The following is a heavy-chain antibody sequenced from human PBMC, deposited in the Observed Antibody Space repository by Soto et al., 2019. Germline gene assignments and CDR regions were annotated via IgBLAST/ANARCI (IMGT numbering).Heavy chain of an antibody. J-gene: IGHJ4*02. V-gene: IGHV3-15*07. D-gene: IGHD3-3*01. CDR3: TTKGWGLYDFWSGNILFDY. CDR1: GFTFSNAW. CDR2: IKSKTDGGTT. Sequence: GGSLRLSCAASGFTFSNAWMNWVRQAPGKGLEWVGRIKSKTDGGTTDYAAPVKGRFTISRDDSKNTLYLQMNSLKTEDTAVYYCTTKGWGLYDFWSGNILFDYWGQGTLVTVSS.